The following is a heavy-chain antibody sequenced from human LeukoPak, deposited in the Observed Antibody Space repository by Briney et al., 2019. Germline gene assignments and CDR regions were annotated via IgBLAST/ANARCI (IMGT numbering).Heavy chain of an antibody. V-gene: IGHV1-69*13. CDR3: ARVAPGPTVAGRSDWFDP. CDR2: IIPIFGTA. D-gene: IGHD6-19*01. J-gene: IGHJ5*02. Sequence: SSVKVSCKSSGGTFSSYAISWLRQPPGQGLEWMGGIIPIFGTANYAQKFQVRVTLTADESPSTASMDLSSLSSEATDVSYLARVAPGPTVAGRSDWFDPWVQGTLVTVSS. CDR1: GGTFSSYA.